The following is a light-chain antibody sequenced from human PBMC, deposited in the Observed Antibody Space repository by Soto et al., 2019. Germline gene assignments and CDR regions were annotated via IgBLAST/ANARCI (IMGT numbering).Light chain of an antibody. Sequence: DIVMTQSPDSLAVTLGERATINCKSSQSVLYSSNNKNYLAWYQQRPGQAPRLLIYGASSRATGVPDRFSGSGSGTDFTLTITGLEPEDFAVYYCQQYDFGGGTKVDIK. CDR2: GAS. J-gene: IGKJ4*01. V-gene: IGKV4-1*01. CDR3: QQYD. CDR1: QSVLYSSNNKNY.